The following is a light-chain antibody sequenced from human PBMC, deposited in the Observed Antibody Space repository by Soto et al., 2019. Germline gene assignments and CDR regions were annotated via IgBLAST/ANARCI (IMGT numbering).Light chain of an antibody. CDR3: QQRKYWPPLT. CDR2: DAS. J-gene: IGKJ5*01. Sequence: ETVLTQSPATLSLSPGERATLSCRASQSVDIYLAWYQQKPGQAPRLLIYDASNRATGIPARFSSSGSGTDFTLTISRLEPEDFAVYYCQQRKYWPPLTFGQGTRLEIK. V-gene: IGKV3-11*01. CDR1: QSVDIY.